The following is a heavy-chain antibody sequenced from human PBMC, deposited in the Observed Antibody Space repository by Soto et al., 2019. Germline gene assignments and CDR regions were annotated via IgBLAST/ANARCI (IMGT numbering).Heavy chain of an antibody. Sequence: SETLSLTCAVSGYSISSGYYWGWIRQPPGKGLQWIGNMYQSGSTYYNPSLKSRVTKSIDTSKNQFSLKLSSVTAADKAVYYCARVSYFDGGGFYYYFGYWGQGILVTVSS. D-gene: IGHD3-22*01. V-gene: IGHV4-38-2*01. CDR2: MYQSGST. CDR3: ARVSYFDGGGFYYYFGY. CDR1: GYSISSGYY. J-gene: IGHJ4*02.